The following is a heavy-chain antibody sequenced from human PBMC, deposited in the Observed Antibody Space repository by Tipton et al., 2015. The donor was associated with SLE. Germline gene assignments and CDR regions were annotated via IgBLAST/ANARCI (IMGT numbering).Heavy chain of an antibody. Sequence: QSGPEVKKPGASVKVSCKASGYTFTSYGISWVRQAPGQGLEWMGWISTYNGNTHYAQNLQGRVTMTTYTSTSTAYMELRSLRPDGTAVYYCAREVYSGSYYYYYGMDVWGQGTTVTISS. D-gene: IGHD3-10*01. CDR1: GYTFTSYG. V-gene: IGHV1-18*01. CDR3: AREVYSGSYYYYYGMDV. J-gene: IGHJ6*02. CDR2: ISTYNGNT.